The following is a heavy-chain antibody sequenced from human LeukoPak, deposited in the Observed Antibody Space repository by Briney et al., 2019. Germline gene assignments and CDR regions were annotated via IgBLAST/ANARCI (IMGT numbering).Heavy chain of an antibody. V-gene: IGHV4-59*01. CDR3: ARGGRGYTYAPDAFDI. J-gene: IGHJ3*02. Sequence: SETLSLTCPVSGGSNSSYYWNWIRQPPGKGLEWIGYIYYSGSTNYNPSLKSRVTISVDTSKNQFSLKLSSVTAADTAVYYCARGGRGYTYAPDAFDIWGQGTMVTVSS. CDR2: IYYSGST. D-gene: IGHD5-18*01. CDR1: GGSNSSYY.